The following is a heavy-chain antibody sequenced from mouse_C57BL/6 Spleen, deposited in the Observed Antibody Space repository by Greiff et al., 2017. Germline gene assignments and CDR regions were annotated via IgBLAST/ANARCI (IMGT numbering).Heavy chain of an antibody. J-gene: IGHJ4*01. CDR2: IWRGGST. V-gene: IGHV2-5*01. D-gene: IGHD1-1*01. CDR1: GFSLTSYG. Sequence: VQLVESGPGLVQPSQSLSITCTVSGFSLTSYGVHWVRQSPGKGLEWLGVIWRGGSTDYNAAFMSRLSITKDNSKSQVFFKMNSLQADDTAIYYCAKMYYGSSYAMDYWGQGTSVTVSS. CDR3: AKMYYGSSYAMDY.